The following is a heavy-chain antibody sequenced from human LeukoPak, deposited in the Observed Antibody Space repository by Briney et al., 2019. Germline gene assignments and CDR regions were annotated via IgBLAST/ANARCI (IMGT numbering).Heavy chain of an antibody. CDR2: INPNSGGT. Sequence: ASVKVSCKASGYTFTGYYMHWVLQAPGQGLEWMGWINPNSGGTNYAQKFQGRVTMTRDTSISTAYMELSRLRSDDTAVYYCAIEDIVVVPAATSFDYWGQGTLVTVSS. CDR3: AIEDIVVVPAATSFDY. V-gene: IGHV1-2*02. J-gene: IGHJ4*02. D-gene: IGHD2-2*01. CDR1: GYTFTGYY.